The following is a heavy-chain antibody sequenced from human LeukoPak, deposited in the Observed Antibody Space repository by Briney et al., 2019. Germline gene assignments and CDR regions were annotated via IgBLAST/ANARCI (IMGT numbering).Heavy chain of an antibody. D-gene: IGHD2-2*01. V-gene: IGHV4-59*01. CDR2: IYYSGST. Sequence: PSETLSLTCTVSAGSISSYYWSWIRQPTGKGLEWIGYIYYSGSTNYNPSLKSRVTISVDTSKNQFSLKLSSVTAADTAVYYCARVKPAAKATDAFDIWGQGTMVTVSS. CDR3: ARVKPAAKATDAFDI. J-gene: IGHJ3*02. CDR1: AGSISSYY.